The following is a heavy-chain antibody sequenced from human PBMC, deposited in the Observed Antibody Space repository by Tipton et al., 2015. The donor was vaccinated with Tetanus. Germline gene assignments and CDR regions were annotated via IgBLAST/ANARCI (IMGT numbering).Heavy chain of an antibody. Sequence: GSLRLSCAASGFTFSSYAMSWVRQAPGKGLEWVSVIYSGGSTYYADSVKGRFTISRDNSENTLYLQMNSLRAEDTAVYYCARDAGGPYGDYATFDYWGQGTLVTVSS. D-gene: IGHD4-17*01. CDR1: GFTFSSYA. V-gene: IGHV3-53*01. J-gene: IGHJ4*02. CDR2: IYSGGST. CDR3: ARDAGGPYGDYATFDY.